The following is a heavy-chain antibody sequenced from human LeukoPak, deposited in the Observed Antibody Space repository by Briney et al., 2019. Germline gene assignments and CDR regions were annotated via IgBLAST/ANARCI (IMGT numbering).Heavy chain of an antibody. CDR2: IKPDGSEK. CDR3: ARVGSTSRAPNS. V-gene: IGHV3-7*01. Sequence: GGSLRLSCAASRFTFSNSWMSWVRQAPGKGREGVASIKPDGSEKYYVDSVKGRFAISRDNAKNSLYLQMNSLIADDTAIYYCARVGSTSRAPNSWGQGTLVTVSS. J-gene: IGHJ4*02. CDR1: RFTFSNSW. D-gene: IGHD2-2*01.